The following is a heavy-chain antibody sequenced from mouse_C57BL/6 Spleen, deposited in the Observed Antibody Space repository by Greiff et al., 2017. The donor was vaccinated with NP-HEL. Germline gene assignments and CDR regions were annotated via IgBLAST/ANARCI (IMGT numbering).Heavy chain of an antibody. CDR3: ARESLSTMRFAY. Sequence: QVQLKESGPELVKPGASVKISCKASGYAFSSSWMNWVKQRPGKGLEWIGRIYPGDGDTNYNGKFKGKATLTADKSSSTAYMQLSSLTSEDSAVYFCARESLSTMRFAYWGQGTLVTVSA. V-gene: IGHV1-82*01. D-gene: IGHD2-1*01. CDR1: GYAFSSSW. J-gene: IGHJ3*01. CDR2: IYPGDGDT.